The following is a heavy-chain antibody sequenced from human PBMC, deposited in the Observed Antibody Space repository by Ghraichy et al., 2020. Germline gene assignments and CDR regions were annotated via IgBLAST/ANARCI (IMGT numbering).Heavy chain of an antibody. CDR3: AREGSGDYDFWSGYYTATYYYYGMDV. V-gene: IGHV3-66*01. Sequence: GGSLRLSCAASGFTVSSNYMSWVRQAPGKGLEWVSVIYSGGSTYYADSVKGRFTISRDNSKNTLYLQMNSLRAEDTAVYYCAREGSGDYDFWSGYYTATYYYYGMDVWGQGTTVTVSS. CDR1: GFTVSSNY. J-gene: IGHJ6*02. D-gene: IGHD3-3*01. CDR2: IYSGGST.